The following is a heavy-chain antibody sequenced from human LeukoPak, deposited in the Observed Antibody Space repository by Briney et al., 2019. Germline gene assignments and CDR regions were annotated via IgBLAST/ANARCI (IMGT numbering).Heavy chain of an antibody. V-gene: IGHV3-7*01. D-gene: IGHD2-2*01. Sequence: GGSLKLSCAASGFTFSSYWMSWVRQAPGKGLEWVANIKQDGSEKYYVDSVKGRFTISRDNAKNSLYLQMNSLRAEDTAVYYCARNNCSSTSCLQTYYYYYGMDVWGQGTTVTVSS. CDR1: GFTFSSYW. J-gene: IGHJ6*02. CDR3: ARNNCSSTSCLQTYYYYYGMDV. CDR2: IKQDGSEK.